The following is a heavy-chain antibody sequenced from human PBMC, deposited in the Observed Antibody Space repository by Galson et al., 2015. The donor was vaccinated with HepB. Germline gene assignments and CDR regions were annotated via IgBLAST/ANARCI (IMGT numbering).Heavy chain of an antibody. V-gene: IGHV4-61*02. CDR2: VHRSGGT. Sequence: LSLTCSVSGVSINSSRDYWTWIRQPAGKGMEWIGRVHRSGGTNYNPSLKSRISMSADTSKNQFSLELSSVTAADTAVYYCARAEMVTRWAFDIWGQGTMVTVSS. D-gene: IGHD5-24*01. J-gene: IGHJ3*02. CDR3: ARAEMVTRWAFDI. CDR1: GVSINSSRDY.